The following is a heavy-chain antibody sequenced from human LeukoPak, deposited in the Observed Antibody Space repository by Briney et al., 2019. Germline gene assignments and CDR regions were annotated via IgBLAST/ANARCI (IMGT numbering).Heavy chain of an antibody. CDR1: GASFSGYY. CDR3: ARGGGSGWTDY. J-gene: IGHJ4*02. V-gene: IGHV4-34*01. Sequence: PSETLSLTCAVYGASFSGYYWSWIRQPPGKGLEWIGEINHSGSTNYNPSLKSRVTISVDTSKNQFSLKLSSVTAADTALYYCARGGGSGWTDYWGQGTLVTVSS. CDR2: INHSGST. D-gene: IGHD6-19*01.